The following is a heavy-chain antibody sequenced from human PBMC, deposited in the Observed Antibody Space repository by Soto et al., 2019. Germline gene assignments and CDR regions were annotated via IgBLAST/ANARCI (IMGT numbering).Heavy chain of an antibody. V-gene: IGHV3-13*01. CDR1: GFTFSSYD. Sequence: GGSLRLSCAASGFTFSSYDMHWVRQATGKGLEWVSAIGTAGDTYYPGSVKGRFTISRENAKNSLYLQMNSLRAGDTAVYYCARGRAAAMRGGTNYYYYMDVWGKGTTVTVSS. CDR2: IGTAGDT. D-gene: IGHD2-2*01. CDR3: ARGRAAAMRGGTNYYYYMDV. J-gene: IGHJ6*03.